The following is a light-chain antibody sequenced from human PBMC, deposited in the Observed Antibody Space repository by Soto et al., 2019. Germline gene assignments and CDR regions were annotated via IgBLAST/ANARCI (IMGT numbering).Light chain of an antibody. CDR2: EVS. Sequence: QSVLTQPASVSGSPGQSITISCTGTSSDVGTYNYVSWYQQHPGKAPKLIIYEVSNRPSGVSNRFSGSKSANTASLTISGLQAEDEADYYCSSYTISSTVVFGTGTKLTVL. CDR3: SSYTISSTVV. J-gene: IGLJ1*01. V-gene: IGLV2-14*01. CDR1: SSDVGTYNY.